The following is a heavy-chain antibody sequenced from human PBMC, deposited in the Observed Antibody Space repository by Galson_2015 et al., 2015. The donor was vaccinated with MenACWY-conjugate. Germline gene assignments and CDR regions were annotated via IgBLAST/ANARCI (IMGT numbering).Heavy chain of an antibody. J-gene: IGHJ6*02. CDR1: GLTVSSSY. CDR2: IYSGGNT. V-gene: IGHV3-53*01. Sequence: SLRLSCAASGLTVSSSYMSWVRQAPGKGLEWVSIIYSGGNTYYADSVKGRFTISRDNSKNTLYLQMNSLRAEDTAVYYCARDRRFSSRGVVTSSRMDVWGQGTTVTVSS. CDR3: ARDRRFSSRGVVTSSRMDV. D-gene: IGHD3-10*01.